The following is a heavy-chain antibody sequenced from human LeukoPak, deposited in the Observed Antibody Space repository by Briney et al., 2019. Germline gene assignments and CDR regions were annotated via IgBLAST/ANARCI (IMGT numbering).Heavy chain of an antibody. V-gene: IGHV5-51*01. CDR2: IYSGDSDT. CDR1: GYSFNTYW. Sequence: GESLKISCRGSGYSFNTYWIGWVRQKPGKGLEWMGIIYSGDSDTRYSPSFQGQVTMSADKSINTAYLQWTSLKASDTAMYYCARRQGCSSTSCPPDSWGQGTLVTVSS. CDR3: ARRQGCSSTSCPPDS. D-gene: IGHD2-2*01. J-gene: IGHJ5*02.